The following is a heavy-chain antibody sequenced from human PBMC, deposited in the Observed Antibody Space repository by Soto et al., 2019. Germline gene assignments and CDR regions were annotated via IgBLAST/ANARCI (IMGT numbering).Heavy chain of an antibody. CDR2: IYYSGST. V-gene: IGHV4-59*01. CDR3: SRGHSGYDIIPYYYYGMDV. J-gene: IGHJ6*02. CDR1: GGSISSYY. Sequence: PSETLSLTCTVSGGSISSYYWSWIRQPPGKGLEWIGYIYYSGSTNYNPSLKSRVTISVDTSKNQFSLKLSSVTAADTAVYYCSRGHSGYDIIPYYYYGMDVWGQGTTVTVS. D-gene: IGHD5-12*01.